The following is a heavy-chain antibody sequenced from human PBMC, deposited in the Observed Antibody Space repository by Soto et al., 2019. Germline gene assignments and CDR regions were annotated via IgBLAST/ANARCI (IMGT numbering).Heavy chain of an antibody. CDR1: GGSISSSSYY. CDR3: ARSNDEYSSSWVDANFDY. Sequence: QLQLQESGPGLVKPSETLSLTCTVSGGSISSSSYYWGWIRQPPGKGLEWIGSIYYSGSTYYNPSLKSRVTISVDTSKNQFSLKLSSVTAADTAVYYCARSNDEYSSSWVDANFDYWGQGTLVTVSS. CDR2: IYYSGST. J-gene: IGHJ4*02. V-gene: IGHV4-39*01. D-gene: IGHD6-6*01.